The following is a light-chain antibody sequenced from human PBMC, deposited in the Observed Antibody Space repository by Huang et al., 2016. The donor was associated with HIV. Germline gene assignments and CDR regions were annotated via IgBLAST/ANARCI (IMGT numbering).Light chain of an antibody. CDR2: AAS. J-gene: IGKJ2*01. CDR3: QQYGSLPYT. V-gene: IGKV3-20*01. Sequence: EVLLTQSPGTLSLSPGERATLSCRASQRVSTSYLAWFQQKPGQPPRLLIYAASNRATGIRDTFTGSGSGTDFTLTITRLEPEDSAIYYCQQYGSLPYTFGQGTKLEIK. CDR1: QRVSTSY.